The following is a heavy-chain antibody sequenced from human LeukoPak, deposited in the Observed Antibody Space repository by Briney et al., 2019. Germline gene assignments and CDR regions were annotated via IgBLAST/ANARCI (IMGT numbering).Heavy chain of an antibody. J-gene: IGHJ4*02. CDR2: IPSSGPVT. D-gene: IGHD4-11*01. V-gene: IGHV3-23*01. CDR1: GFTFSSYA. Sequence: GGSLRLSCAASGFTFSSYAMSWVRQAPGKGLEWVSGIPSSGPVTYYADSVKGRFTISRANSKNTLYLQMKSLRVDDTAVYYCAKSVEHSNYRKFHDWGQGTLVTVSS. CDR3: AKSVEHSNYRKFHD.